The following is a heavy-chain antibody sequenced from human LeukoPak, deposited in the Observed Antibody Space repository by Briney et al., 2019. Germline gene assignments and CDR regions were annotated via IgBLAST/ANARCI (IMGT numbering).Heavy chain of an antibody. J-gene: IGHJ4*02. CDR2: IYSGGST. CDR1: GFTVSSNY. Sequence: GGSLRLSCAASGFTVSSNYMSWVRQAPGKGLEWVSVIYSGGSTYYADSVKGRFIISRDNSKNTLYLQMNSLRAEDTAVYYCARATYDYVWGSYFDYWGQGTLVTVSS. CDR3: ARATYDYVWGSYFDY. V-gene: IGHV3-53*01. D-gene: IGHD3-16*01.